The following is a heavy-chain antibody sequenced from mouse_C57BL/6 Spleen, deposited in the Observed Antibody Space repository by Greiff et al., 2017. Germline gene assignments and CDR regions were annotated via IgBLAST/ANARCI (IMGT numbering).Heavy chain of an antibody. CDR2: IYPGNSDT. CDR3: TALITTVVATDYAMDY. D-gene: IGHD1-1*01. CDR1: GYTFTSYW. V-gene: IGHV1-5*01. Sequence: EVQLQQSGTVLARPGASVKMSCKTSGYTFTSYWMHWVKQRPGQGLEWIGAIYPGNSDTSYNQKFKGKAKLTAVTSASTAYMALSSLTNEDSAVYYCTALITTVVATDYAMDYWGQGTSVTVSS. J-gene: IGHJ4*01.